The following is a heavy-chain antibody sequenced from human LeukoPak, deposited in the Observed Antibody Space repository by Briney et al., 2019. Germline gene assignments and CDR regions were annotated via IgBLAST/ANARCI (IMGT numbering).Heavy chain of an antibody. CDR1: GFTFSSYA. J-gene: IGHJ6*03. CDR3: ARGPPDSSGYYYTSYYYYYMDV. Sequence: PGGSLRLSCAASGFTFSSYAMSWVRQAPGKGLEWVSYISSSGSAIYYADSVKGRFTISRDNAKNSLYLQMNSLRAEDTAVYYCARGPPDSSGYYYTSYYYYYMDVWGKGATVTISS. D-gene: IGHD3-22*01. CDR2: ISSSGSAI. V-gene: IGHV3-48*04.